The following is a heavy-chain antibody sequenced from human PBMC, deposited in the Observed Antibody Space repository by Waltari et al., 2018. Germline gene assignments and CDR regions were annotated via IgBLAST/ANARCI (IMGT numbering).Heavy chain of an antibody. D-gene: IGHD6-13*01. J-gene: IGHJ4*02. Sequence: QVQLQESGPGLVKPSETLSLTCTVAGGSISSYYWSWLRQPPGKGLEWIGYIYYSGSTNYNPSLKSRVTISVDTSKNQFSLKLSSVTAADTAVYYCASGGAAAGIDYYFDYWGQGTLVTVSS. V-gene: IGHV4-59*01. CDR3: ASGGAAAGIDYYFDY. CDR2: IYYSGST. CDR1: GGSISSYY.